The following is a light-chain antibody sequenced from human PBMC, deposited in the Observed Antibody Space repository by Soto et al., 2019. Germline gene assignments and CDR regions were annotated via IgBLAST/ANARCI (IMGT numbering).Light chain of an antibody. CDR2: DAS. CDR1: QSISSW. Sequence: DIQMTQSPSTLSASVGDRVTITCRASQSISSWLAWYQQKPGKAPKLLIYDASSLESGVPSMFSGSGSGTEFTLTISSLQPDDFATYYCQQYNSPWTFGQGTKVEIK. CDR3: QQYNSPWT. V-gene: IGKV1-5*01. J-gene: IGKJ1*01.